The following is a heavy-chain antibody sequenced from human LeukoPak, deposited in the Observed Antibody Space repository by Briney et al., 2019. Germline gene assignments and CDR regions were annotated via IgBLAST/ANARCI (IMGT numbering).Heavy chain of an antibody. CDR1: GFSFRDYW. CDR2: ISGGSDHT. Sequence: GGSLRLSCAASGFSFRDYWVSWMRQAPGRGLEWVSYISGGSDHTNYADSVKGRFTISRDNAKNSLYLQMNSLTDEDTAVYYCARCQYNSSPDIWGQGTLVTVSS. J-gene: IGHJ4*02. CDR3: ARCQYNSSPDI. D-gene: IGHD1-14*01. V-gene: IGHV3-11*03.